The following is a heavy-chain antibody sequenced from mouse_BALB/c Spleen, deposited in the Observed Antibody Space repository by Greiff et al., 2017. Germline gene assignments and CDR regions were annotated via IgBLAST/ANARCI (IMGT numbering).Heavy chain of an antibody. CDR3: SRCAHGYDHYFDF. D-gene: IGHD2-2*01. Sequence: QVQLQQSGPELVRPGASVKISCKGSGYTFTDYAMHWVKQSHAKSLEWIGVISTYYGNTNYNQKFKGKATMTVDKSSSTAYMQLARLTSEDSAIYYCSRCAHGYDHYFDFWGEGTTVTVSS. J-gene: IGHJ1*01. CDR1: GYTFTDYA. V-gene: IGHV1S137*01. CDR2: ISTYYGNT.